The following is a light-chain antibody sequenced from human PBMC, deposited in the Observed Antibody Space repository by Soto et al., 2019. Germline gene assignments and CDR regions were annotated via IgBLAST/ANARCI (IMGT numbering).Light chain of an antibody. CDR2: DVS. CDR1: SSDVGRYNA. V-gene: IGLV2-14*03. CDR3: SSYTVSGSYV. Sequence: LTQPASVSGSPGQSITISCSGTSSDVGRYNAVSWYQQHPGKVPQLMIYDVSIRPSGISDRFSASKSGNMASLTISGLQAEDEADYYCSSYTVSGSYVFGTGTKVTVL. J-gene: IGLJ1*01.